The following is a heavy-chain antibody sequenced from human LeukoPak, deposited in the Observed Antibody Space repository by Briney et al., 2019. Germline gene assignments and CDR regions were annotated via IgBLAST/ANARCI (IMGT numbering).Heavy chain of an antibody. CDR2: IFPSGGEI. J-gene: IGHJ6*03. Sequence: GGSLRLSCAASGFTFSTFAMIWVRQPPGKGLEWVSSIFPSGGEIHYADSVRGRFTISRDNSKNTLYLQMNSLRAEDTAVYYCAKYSGSYDYYYYYMDVWGKGTTVTISS. CDR1: GFTFSTFA. D-gene: IGHD1-26*01. V-gene: IGHV3-23*01. CDR3: AKYSGSYDYYYYYMDV.